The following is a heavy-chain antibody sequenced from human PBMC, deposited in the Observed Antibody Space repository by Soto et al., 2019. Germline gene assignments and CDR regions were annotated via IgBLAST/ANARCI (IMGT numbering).Heavy chain of an antibody. CDR1: GFTFSSYS. D-gene: IGHD2-8*01. CDR2: ISSSSSYI. V-gene: IGHV3-21*01. CDR3: ARVGMVYASGWFDP. Sequence: EVQLVESGGGLVKPGGSLRLSCAASGFTFSSYSMNWVRQAPGKGLEWVSSISSSSSYIYYADSVKGRFTISRDNAKSSLYLQMNSLRAEDTAVYYCARVGMVYASGWFDPWGQGTLVTVSS. J-gene: IGHJ5*02.